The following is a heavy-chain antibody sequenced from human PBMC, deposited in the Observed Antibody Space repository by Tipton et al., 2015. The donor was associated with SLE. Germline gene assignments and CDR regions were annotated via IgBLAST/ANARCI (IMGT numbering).Heavy chain of an antibody. CDR2: ISGSGGST. V-gene: IGHV3-23*01. J-gene: IGHJ6*03. CDR3: AKDIAPSGYYYMDV. D-gene: IGHD6-13*01. Sequence: SLRLSCAASGFTFSSYAMSWVRQAPGKGLEWVSAISGSGGSTYYADSVKGRFTISRDNSKNTLYLQMNSLRAEDTALYYCAKDIAPSGYYYMDVWGKGTTVTVSS. CDR1: GFTFSSYA.